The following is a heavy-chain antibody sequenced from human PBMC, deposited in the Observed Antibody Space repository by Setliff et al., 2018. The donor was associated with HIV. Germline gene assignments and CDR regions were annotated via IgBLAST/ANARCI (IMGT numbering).Heavy chain of an antibody. CDR3: ARDPGGIVATIPDY. CDR2: IYHSGST. D-gene: IGHD5-12*01. Sequence: SETLSLTCAVSGYSISSGYYWGWIRQPPGKGLEWIGSIYHSGSTYYNPSLKSRVTISVDTSKNQFSLKLSSVTAADTAVYYCARDPGGIVATIPDYWGQGTLVTVSS. J-gene: IGHJ4*02. CDR1: GYSISSGYY. V-gene: IGHV4-38-2*02.